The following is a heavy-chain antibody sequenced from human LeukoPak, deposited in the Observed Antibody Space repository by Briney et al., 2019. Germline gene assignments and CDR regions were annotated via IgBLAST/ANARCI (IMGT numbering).Heavy chain of an antibody. D-gene: IGHD1-26*01. Sequence: ASVKVSCKASGGTFSSYAISWVRQAPGQGLEWMGRIIPILGIANYAQKFQGRVTITADKSTSTAYMELSSLRSEDTAVYYCAGGPWEPGDYYYGMDVWGQGTTVTVSS. V-gene: IGHV1-69*04. J-gene: IGHJ6*02. CDR2: IIPILGIA. CDR3: AGGPWEPGDYYYGMDV. CDR1: GGTFSSYA.